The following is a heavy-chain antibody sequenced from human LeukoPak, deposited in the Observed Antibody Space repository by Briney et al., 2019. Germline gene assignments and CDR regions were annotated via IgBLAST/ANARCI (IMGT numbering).Heavy chain of an antibody. CDR3: TRDATVDAFDI. V-gene: IGHV3-49*04. CDR2: IRSKAYGGTT. Sequence: GGSLRLSCTASGVTFGDYAMSWVRQAPGKGLEWVGFIRSKAYGGTTEYAASVKGRFTISRDDSKSIAYLQMNSLKTEDTAVYYCTRDATVDAFDIWGQGTMVTVSS. J-gene: IGHJ3*02. CDR1: GVTFGDYA.